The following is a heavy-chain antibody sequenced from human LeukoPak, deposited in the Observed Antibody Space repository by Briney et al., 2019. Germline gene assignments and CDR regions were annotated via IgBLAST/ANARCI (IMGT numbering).Heavy chain of an antibody. Sequence: SETLSLTCTVSGGSVSSGSYYWSWIRQPPGKGLEWIGYIYYSGSTNYNPSLKSRVTISVDTSKNQFSLKLSSVTAADTAVYYCAGDAVTSGSYFRYFDYWGQGTLVTVSS. CDR3: AGDAVTSGSYFRYFDY. CDR2: IYYSGST. J-gene: IGHJ4*02. CDR1: GGSVSSGSYY. D-gene: IGHD1-26*01. V-gene: IGHV4-61*01.